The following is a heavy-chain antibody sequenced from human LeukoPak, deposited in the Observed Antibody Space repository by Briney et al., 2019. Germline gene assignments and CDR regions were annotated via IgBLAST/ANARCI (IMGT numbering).Heavy chain of an antibody. D-gene: IGHD1-7*01. J-gene: IGHJ4*02. CDR2: ISYDGSNK. V-gene: IGHV3-30-3*01. Sequence: GRSLRLSCAASGFTFSSYAMHWVRQAPGKGLEWVAVISYDGSNKYYADSVKGRFTISRDNSKNTLYLQMNSLRAEDTAVYYCARGDWNCLGYWGQGTLVTVSS. CDR1: GFTFSSYA. CDR3: ARGDWNCLGY.